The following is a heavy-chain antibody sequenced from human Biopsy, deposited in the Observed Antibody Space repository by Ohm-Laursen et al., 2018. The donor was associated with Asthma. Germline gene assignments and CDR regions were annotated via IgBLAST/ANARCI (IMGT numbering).Heavy chain of an antibody. CDR2: ISFDGSNK. CDR1: GFSFSNYG. D-gene: IGHD1-26*01. Sequence: SLRLSCSASGFSFSNYGMHWVRQAPGKGLDWVAVISFDGSNKNYTDSVKGRFTIPRDNSRNTLHLQMNSLRAEDTAVYYCAKDVFPGWELRRGPDYWGQGTLVTVSS. V-gene: IGHV3-30*18. CDR3: AKDVFPGWELRRGPDY. J-gene: IGHJ4*02.